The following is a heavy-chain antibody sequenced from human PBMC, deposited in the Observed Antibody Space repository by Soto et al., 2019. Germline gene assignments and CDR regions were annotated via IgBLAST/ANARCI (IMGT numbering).Heavy chain of an antibody. CDR2: ISTTSTYT. CDR1: GFTFSRYY. J-gene: IGHJ3*02. CDR3: ARDDGLSSTNVKAFDI. V-gene: IGHV3-21*01. D-gene: IGHD2-2*01. Sequence: PGGSLRLSCAASGFTFSRYYMNWARQAPGKGLEWVSSISTTSTYTHYADSLKGRLAISRDNAKKLLYLQMDSLRAEDTAVYYCARDDGLSSTNVKAFDIWGQGTKVTVSS.